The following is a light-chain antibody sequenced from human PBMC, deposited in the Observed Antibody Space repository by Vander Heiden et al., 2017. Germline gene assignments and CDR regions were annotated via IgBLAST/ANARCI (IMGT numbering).Light chain of an antibody. J-gene: IGKJ1*01. CDR1: LSVSTF. V-gene: IGKV3-11*01. Sequence: EIVLTQSPATLSLSPGERATPSCRASLSVSTFLAWYQQKPGQAPRLLIYDASDGATGVPARFSGSGSGTDFTLTISSLEPEDLAVYYCQLRSNWPPWTFGQGTKVEIK. CDR3: QLRSNWPPWT. CDR2: DAS.